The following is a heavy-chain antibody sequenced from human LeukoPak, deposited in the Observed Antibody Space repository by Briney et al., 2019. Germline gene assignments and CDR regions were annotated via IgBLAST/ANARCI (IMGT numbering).Heavy chain of an antibody. Sequence: SETLSLTCAVHGGSFSGYYWSWIRQPPGKGLEWIGEINHSGSTNYNPSLKSRVTISVDTSKNQFSLKLSSVTAADTAVYYCARGSPRGSSSRFDPWGQGTLVTVSS. CDR2: INHSGST. V-gene: IGHV4-34*01. CDR1: GGSFSGYY. CDR3: ARGSPRGSSSRFDP. D-gene: IGHD6-6*01. J-gene: IGHJ5*02.